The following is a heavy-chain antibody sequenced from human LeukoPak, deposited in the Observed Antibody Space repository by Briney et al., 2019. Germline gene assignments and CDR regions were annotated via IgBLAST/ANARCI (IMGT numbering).Heavy chain of an antibody. D-gene: IGHD5-24*01. Sequence: GASVKVSCKASGYTFTSYDINWVRQATGQGLEWMGWMNSNSGNTGYAQKFQGRVTMTRNISISTAYMELSSLRSEDTAVYYCARLEMATTPLIDYWGQGTLVTVSS. J-gene: IGHJ4*02. V-gene: IGHV1-8*01. CDR3: ARLEMATTPLIDY. CDR1: GYTFTSYD. CDR2: MNSNSGNT.